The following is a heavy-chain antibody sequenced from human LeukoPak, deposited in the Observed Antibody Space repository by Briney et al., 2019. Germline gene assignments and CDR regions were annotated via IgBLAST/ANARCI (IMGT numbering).Heavy chain of an antibody. CDR1: GGSFSGYY. J-gene: IGHJ3*02. CDR3: ASGRYSGYDYRAFDI. CDR2: INHSGST. D-gene: IGHD5-12*01. V-gene: IGHV4-34*01. Sequence: SETLSLTCAVYGGSFSGYYWSWIRQPPGKGLEWIGEINHSGSTNYNPSLKSRVTISVDTSKNQFSLKLSSVTAADTAVYYCASGRYSGYDYRAFDIWGQGTMVTVSS.